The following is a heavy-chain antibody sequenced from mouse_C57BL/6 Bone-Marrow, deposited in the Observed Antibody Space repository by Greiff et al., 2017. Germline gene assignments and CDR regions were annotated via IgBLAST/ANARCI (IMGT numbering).Heavy chain of an antibody. Sequence: VQLQQPGAELVKPGASVKMSCKASGYTFTSYWITWVKQRPGQGLEWIGDIYPGSGSTNYNEKFKSKATLTVDTSSSTAYMQLSSLTSEDSAVYYCARTGSSLYYAMDYWGQGTSVTGSS. D-gene: IGHD1-1*01. V-gene: IGHV1-55*01. CDR2: IYPGSGST. CDR3: ARTGSSLYYAMDY. J-gene: IGHJ4*01. CDR1: GYTFTSYW.